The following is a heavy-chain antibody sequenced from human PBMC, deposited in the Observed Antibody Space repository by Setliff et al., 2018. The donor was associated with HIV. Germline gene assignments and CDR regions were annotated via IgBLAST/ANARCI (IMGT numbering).Heavy chain of an antibody. CDR3: GRAGLTLTDWFDP. Sequence: SETLSLTCTVSNGSISSHYWSWIRQPPGKGLEWIGNMYYSGSTNYNPSLKSRVTISVDKSKNQFSLKLSSVTAADTAVYYCGRAGLTLTDWFDPWGQGSLVTVSS. CDR2: MYYSGST. J-gene: IGHJ5*02. V-gene: IGHV4-59*08. CDR1: NGSISSHY.